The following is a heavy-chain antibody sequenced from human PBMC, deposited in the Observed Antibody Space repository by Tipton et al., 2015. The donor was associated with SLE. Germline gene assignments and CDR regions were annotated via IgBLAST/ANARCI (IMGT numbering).Heavy chain of an antibody. V-gene: IGHV3-11*04. CDR2: ISSSGSTI. CDR3: ARDPGTWIQLWFGYFDL. Sequence: SLRLSCAASGFNFSDYYMSWIRQAPGKGLEWVSYISSSGSTIYYADSVKGRFTISRDNAKNSLYLQMNSLRAEDTAVYYCARDPGTWIQLWFGYFDLWGRGTLVTVPS. CDR1: GFNFSDYY. D-gene: IGHD5-18*01. J-gene: IGHJ2*01.